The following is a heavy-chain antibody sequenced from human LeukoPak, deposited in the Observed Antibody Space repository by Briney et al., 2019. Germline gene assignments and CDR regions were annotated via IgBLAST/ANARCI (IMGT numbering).Heavy chain of an antibody. D-gene: IGHD3-10*01. CDR1: GFTFSSYA. J-gene: IGHJ6*02. Sequence: GGSLRLSCAASGFTFSSYAMSWVRQAPGKGLEWVSAISGSGGSTYYADSVKGRFTISRDNSKNTLYLQMNSLRAEDTAVYYCAKQRYSGSGRRGGRYYYYGMDVWGQGTTVTVSS. CDR3: AKQRYSGSGRRGGRYYYYGMDV. CDR2: ISGSGGST. V-gene: IGHV3-23*01.